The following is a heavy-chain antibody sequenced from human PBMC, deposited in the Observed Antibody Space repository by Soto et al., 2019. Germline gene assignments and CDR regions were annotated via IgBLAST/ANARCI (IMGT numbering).Heavy chain of an antibody. CDR1: GGSISSGGYP. Sequence: PSETLSLTCAVSGGSISSGGYPWSWIRQPPGKDLEWIGYIYHSGSTYYNPSLKSRVTISVDRSKNQFSLKLSSVTAADTAVYYCARVPGLWGRGTLVTVSS. CDR3: ARVPGL. J-gene: IGHJ2*01. CDR2: IYHSGST. V-gene: IGHV4-30-2*01.